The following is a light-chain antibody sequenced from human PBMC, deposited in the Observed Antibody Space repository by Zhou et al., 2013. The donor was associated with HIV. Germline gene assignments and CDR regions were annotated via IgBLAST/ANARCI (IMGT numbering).Light chain of an antibody. Sequence: DIQLTQSPSFLSASVGDRVTITCRASQGISSYLAWYQQKPGKAPKLLIYAASTLQSGVPSRFSGSGSGTEFTLTISSLQPEDFATYYCLQHNSYPWTFGQGPKVG. CDR2: AAS. J-gene: IGKJ1*01. CDR3: LQHNSYPWT. CDR1: QGISSY. V-gene: IGKV1-9*01.